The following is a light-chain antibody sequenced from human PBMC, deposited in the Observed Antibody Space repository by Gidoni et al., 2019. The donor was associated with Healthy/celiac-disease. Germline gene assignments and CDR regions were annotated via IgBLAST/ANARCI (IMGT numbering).Light chain of an antibody. Sequence: QSVLTHPPSVSGAPGQRATISCTGSSSNIGAGYDVHWYQQLPGTAPKLLIYGNSNRPTWVPDRFSGSKSGTSASRAIPGLQAEDEADYYCQSYDSSLSGYVVFGGGTKLTVL. CDR1: SSNIGAGYD. V-gene: IGLV1-40*01. J-gene: IGLJ2*01. CDR3: QSYDSSLSGYVV. CDR2: GNS.